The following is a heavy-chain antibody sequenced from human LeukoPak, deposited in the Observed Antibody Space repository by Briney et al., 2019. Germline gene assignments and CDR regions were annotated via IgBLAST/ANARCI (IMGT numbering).Heavy chain of an antibody. CDR1: GFTFSSYE. CDR2: ISSSGSTI. CDR3: VRDLVRGVHPVFYFDL. Sequence: GSLRLSCAASGFTFSSYEMNWVRQAPGKGLEWVSYISSSGSTIYYADSVKGRFTISRDNAKNSLYLQMNSLRAEDTAVYFCVRDLVRGVHPVFYFDLWGRGTLVTVSS. D-gene: IGHD3-10*01. J-gene: IGHJ2*01. V-gene: IGHV3-48*03.